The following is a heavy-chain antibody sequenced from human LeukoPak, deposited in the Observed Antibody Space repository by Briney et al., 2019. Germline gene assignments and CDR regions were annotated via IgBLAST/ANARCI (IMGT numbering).Heavy chain of an antibody. CDR1: GYSFTGYY. V-gene: IGHV1-18*01. CDR3: ARGPWVAFRDLPQLDF. D-gene: IGHD3-3*02. J-gene: IGHJ4*02. CDR2: ISGNNDYT. Sequence: ASVKVSCKASGYSFTGYYIIWVRQAPGQGLEWMGWISGNNDYTNYAQKFEGRVTMTTDTSTTTGFLELRSLRSDDTAVYYCARGPWVAFRDLPQLDFWGQGTLVTVSS.